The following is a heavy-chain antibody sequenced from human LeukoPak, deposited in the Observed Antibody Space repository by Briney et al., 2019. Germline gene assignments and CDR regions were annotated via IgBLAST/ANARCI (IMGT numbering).Heavy chain of an antibody. D-gene: IGHD3-9*01. J-gene: IGHJ4*02. CDR1: GFTFDDYG. Sequence: GGSLRLSCAASGFTFDDYGMSWVRQAPGKGLEWVSGINWNGGSTGYADSVKGRFTISRDNAKNSLYLQMNSLRAEDTAVYYCAKDHLVSCYDILTGYYYFDYWGQGTLVTVSS. CDR3: AKDHLVSCYDILTGYYYFDY. CDR2: INWNGGST. V-gene: IGHV3-20*04.